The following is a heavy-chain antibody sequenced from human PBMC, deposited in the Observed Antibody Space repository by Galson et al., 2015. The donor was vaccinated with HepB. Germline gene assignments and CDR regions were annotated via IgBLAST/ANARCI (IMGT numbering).Heavy chain of an antibody. D-gene: IGHD3-22*01. V-gene: IGHV3-21*01. CDR1: GFTFSSYS. J-gene: IGHJ6*02. Sequence: SLRLSCAASGFTFSSYSMNWVRQAPGKGLEWVSSISSSSSYIYYADSVKGRFTISRDNAKNSLYLQMNSLRAEDTAVYYCARDNVVVVTKVDLYYYYGMDVWGQGTTVTVSS. CDR2: ISSSSSYI. CDR3: ARDNVVVVTKVDLYYYYGMDV.